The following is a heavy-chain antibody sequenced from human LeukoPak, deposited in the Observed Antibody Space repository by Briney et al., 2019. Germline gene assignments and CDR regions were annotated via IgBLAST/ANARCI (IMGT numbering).Heavy chain of an antibody. CDR2: INPNSGGT. CDR3: ARAKFSKWELSVKFDY. D-gene: IGHD1-26*01. Sequence: ASVKVSCKASGYTFTGYYMHWVRQAPGQGLEWMGWINPNSGGTNYAQKFHGRVTMTMDTSISTAYMELSRLRSDDTAVYYCARAKFSKWELSVKFDYWGQGTLVTVSS. V-gene: IGHV1-2*02. CDR1: GYTFTGYY. J-gene: IGHJ4*02.